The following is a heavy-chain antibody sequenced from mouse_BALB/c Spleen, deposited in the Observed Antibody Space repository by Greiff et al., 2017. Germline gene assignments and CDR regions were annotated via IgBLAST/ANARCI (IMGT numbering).Heavy chain of an antibody. CDR1: GFTFSSYA. CDR3: AREGYYGSSYD. V-gene: IGHV5-6-5*01. D-gene: IGHD1-1*01. Sequence: DVMLVESGGGLVKPGGSLKLSCAASGFTFSSYAMSWVRQTPEKRLEWVASISSGGSTYYPDSVKGRFTISRDNARNILYLQMSSLRSEDTAMYYCAREGYYGSSYDWGQGTTLTGSS. J-gene: IGHJ2*01. CDR2: ISSGGST.